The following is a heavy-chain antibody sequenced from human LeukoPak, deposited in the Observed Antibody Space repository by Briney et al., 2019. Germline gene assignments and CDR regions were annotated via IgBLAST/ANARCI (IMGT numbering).Heavy chain of an antibody. CDR1: GFTFDNYA. CDR2: ISGGGAKR. V-gene: IGHV3-23*01. Sequence: PGGSLRLSCAASGFTFDNYAMNWVRQAPGKGLEWVSYISGGGAKRHYSDSVKGRFTISRDNSKNTLYLQMNSLRAEDTAVYYCAKDWNGDWLLSRGGWFDPWGQGTLVTVSS. CDR3: AKDWNGDWLLSRGGWFDP. D-gene: IGHD3-9*01. J-gene: IGHJ5*02.